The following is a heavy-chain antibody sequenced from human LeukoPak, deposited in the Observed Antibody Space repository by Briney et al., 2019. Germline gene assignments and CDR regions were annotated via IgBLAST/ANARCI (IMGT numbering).Heavy chain of an antibody. Sequence: SETLSLTCAVYGGSFSGYYWSWIRQPPGKGLEWIGEINHSGSTNYNPSLKSRVTISVATSKNQFSLKLSSVTAADTAVYYCARVAGGYCSGGSCYGNDAFDIWGQGTMVTVSS. CDR3: ARVAGGYCSGGSCYGNDAFDI. CDR1: GGSFSGYY. CDR2: INHSGST. V-gene: IGHV4-34*01. J-gene: IGHJ3*02. D-gene: IGHD2-15*01.